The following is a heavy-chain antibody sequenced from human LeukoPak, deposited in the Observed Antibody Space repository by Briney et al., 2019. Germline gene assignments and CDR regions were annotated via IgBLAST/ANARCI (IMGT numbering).Heavy chain of an antibody. CDR1: GGTFSSYA. J-gene: IGHJ4*02. Sequence: GASVKVSCKASGGTFSSYAISWVRQAPGQGLEWMGRIIPILGIANYTQKFQGRVTITADKSTSTAYMELSSLRSEDTAVYYCARGNDYGGLFVDYWGQGTLVTVSS. CDR3: ARGNDYGGLFVDY. V-gene: IGHV1-69*04. CDR2: IIPILGIA. D-gene: IGHD4-17*01.